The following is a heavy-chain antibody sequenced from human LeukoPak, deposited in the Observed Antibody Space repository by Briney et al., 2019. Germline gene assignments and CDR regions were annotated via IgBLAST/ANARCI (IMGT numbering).Heavy chain of an antibody. CDR2: IGNLPYEGST. Sequence: SETLSLTCTVSGASMTSTIYYWGWIRQTPGKGLEWIGNIGNLPYEGSTYYSPSLQSRVTISVDTSKNQLSLKLSSVTAADTAVYYCARLSGSPDSWGQGTLVTVSS. CDR1: GASMTSTIYY. V-gene: IGHV4-39*01. D-gene: IGHD1-26*01. CDR3: ARLSGSPDS. J-gene: IGHJ4*02.